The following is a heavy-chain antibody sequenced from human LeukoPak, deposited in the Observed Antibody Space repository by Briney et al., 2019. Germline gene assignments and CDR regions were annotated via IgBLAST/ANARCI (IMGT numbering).Heavy chain of an antibody. J-gene: IGHJ5*02. CDR1: GGSISSYY. CDR2: IYYSGST. CDR3: GRLGATQTIVVGPAANWFDP. Sequence: PSETLSLTCTVSGGSISSYYWSWIRHPPGKGLEWMGHIYYSGSTNYNPSLKSRVTISVDTYKNQFSLKLSSVTAADTAVYYCGRLGATQTIVVGPAANWFDPWGQGTLVTVSS. V-gene: IGHV4-59*08. D-gene: IGHD2-2*01.